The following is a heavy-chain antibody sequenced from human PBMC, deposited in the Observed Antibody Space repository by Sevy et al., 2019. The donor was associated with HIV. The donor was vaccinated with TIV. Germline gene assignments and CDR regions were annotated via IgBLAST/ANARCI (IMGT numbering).Heavy chain of an antibody. D-gene: IGHD6-19*01. CDR3: ARDAGYSGGWYPSNY. J-gene: IGHJ4*01. Sequence: GGSLRLSCAASGFTFSAHAMHWVRQAPGKGLEWVAVISYDGTSQYYADSVRGRFTISRDISRNTLYLQMNSLGAEDTAVYYCARDAGYSGGWYPSNYWGHGTLVTVSS. V-gene: IGHV3-30-3*01. CDR1: GFTFSAHA. CDR2: ISYDGTSQ.